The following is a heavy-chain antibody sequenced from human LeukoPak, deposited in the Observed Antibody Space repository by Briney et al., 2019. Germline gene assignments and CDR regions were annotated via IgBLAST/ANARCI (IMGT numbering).Heavy chain of an antibody. J-gene: IGHJ4*02. Sequence: GGSLRLSCAASGFTFSSYEMNWVRQAPGKGLEWVSSISSSSSYIYYADSVKGRFTISRDNAKNSLYLQMNSLRAEDTAVYYCARDMRGGVEYSSSSADYWGQGTLVTVSS. D-gene: IGHD6-6*01. CDR3: ARDMRGGVEYSSSSADY. V-gene: IGHV3-21*01. CDR1: GFTFSSYE. CDR2: ISSSSSYI.